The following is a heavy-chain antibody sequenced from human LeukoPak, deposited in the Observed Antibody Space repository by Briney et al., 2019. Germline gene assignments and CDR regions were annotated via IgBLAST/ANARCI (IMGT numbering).Heavy chain of an antibody. CDR1: GGSISSHY. Sequence: SETLSLACTVSGGSISSHYWSWIRQPPGKGLEWIGYIYYSGSTNYNPSLKSRVTISVDTSKNQFSLELSSVTAADTAVYYCARGGGYTYYYMDVWGKGTTVTVSS. D-gene: IGHD5-12*01. CDR2: IYYSGST. J-gene: IGHJ6*03. V-gene: IGHV4-59*11. CDR3: ARGGGYTYYYMDV.